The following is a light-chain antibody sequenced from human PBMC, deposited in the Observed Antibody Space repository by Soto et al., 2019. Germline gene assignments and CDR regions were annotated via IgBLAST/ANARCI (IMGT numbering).Light chain of an antibody. J-gene: IGLJ3*02. V-gene: IGLV1-40*01. Sequence: QSVLTQPPSVSGAPGQRVTISCTGSSSNIGANYDVHWYQHLPGTAPKLLIYDNNNRPSGVPDRFSGSKSGTSASLAITGLQAEDEADYYCQSYDFSLSGVVFGGGTQLTVL. CDR1: SSNIGANYD. CDR2: DNN. CDR3: QSYDFSLSGVV.